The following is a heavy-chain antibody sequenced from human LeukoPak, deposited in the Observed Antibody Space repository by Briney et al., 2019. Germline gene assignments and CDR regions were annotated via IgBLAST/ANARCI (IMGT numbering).Heavy chain of an antibody. V-gene: IGHV4-59*08. D-gene: IGHD3-22*01. CDR2: IYYSGST. CDR3: ARHGSSGYLNYFDY. CDR1: GGSINSFY. Sequence: SETLSLTCTVSGGSINSFYWSWIRQPPEKGLEWLGYIYYSGSTIYNPSLKSRVTISVDTPKNQFSLRLNSVTAADTAVYYCARHGSSGYLNYFDYWGQGTLVTVSS. J-gene: IGHJ4*02.